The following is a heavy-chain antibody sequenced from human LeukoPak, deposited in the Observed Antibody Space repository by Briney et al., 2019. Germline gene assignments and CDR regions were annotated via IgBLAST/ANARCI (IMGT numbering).Heavy chain of an antibody. CDR1: GGSFSGYY. J-gene: IGHJ4*02. V-gene: IGHV4-34*01. D-gene: IGHD3-22*01. Sequence: SETLSLTCAVYGGSFSGYYWSWIRQPPGKGLEWIGEINHSGSTNYNPSLKSRVTISVDTSKNQFSLKLSSVTAADTAVYYCARSGTGLLRYYFDYWGQGTLITVSS. CDR3: ARSGTGLLRYYFDY. CDR2: INHSGST.